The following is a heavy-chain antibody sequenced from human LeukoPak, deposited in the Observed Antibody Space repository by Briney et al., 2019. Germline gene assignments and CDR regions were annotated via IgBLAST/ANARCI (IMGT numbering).Heavy chain of an antibody. Sequence: SVKVSCKASGGTFSTYAISWVRPAPGQGLAWMGGIIPISGTANYAQKFQGRVTFTTDESTNTAYMELSSLRSEDTAVYYCARGGTFYRRTLLNYFDYWGQGSLVTVSS. J-gene: IGHJ4*02. V-gene: IGHV1-69*05. CDR1: GGTFSTYA. D-gene: IGHD1-14*01. CDR2: IIPISGTA. CDR3: ARGGTFYRRTLLNYFDY.